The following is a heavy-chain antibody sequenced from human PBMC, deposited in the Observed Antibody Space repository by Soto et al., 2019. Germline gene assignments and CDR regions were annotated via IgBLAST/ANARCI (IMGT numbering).Heavy chain of an antibody. CDR3: AIARSGALNVFDY. D-gene: IGHD6-25*01. V-gene: IGHV1-46*04. Sequence: QVQLVQSGAEVKTPGASVTVSCKTSGYAFTDSFIHWLRQAPGHGLERMGMINPFGGRATYAQTAQGRVTMTKDTSANTVELELNSLVPEQKAGKYCAIARSGALNVFDYWGQGTLVSVSS. CDR2: INPFGGRA. CDR1: GYAFTDSF. J-gene: IGHJ4*02.